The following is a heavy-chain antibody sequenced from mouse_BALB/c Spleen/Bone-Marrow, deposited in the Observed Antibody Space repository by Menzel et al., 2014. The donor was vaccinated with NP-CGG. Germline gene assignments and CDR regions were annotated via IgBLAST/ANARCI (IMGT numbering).Heavy chain of an antibody. CDR3: ARDINYGNSWYFDG. V-gene: IGHV7-3*02. CDR1: GFTFTDYY. CDR2: IRNKANGYTT. Sequence: EVQLVESGGGLVQPGGSLRLSCATSGFTFTDYYMSWVRQPPGKALEWLGFIRNKANGYTTEYSASVKGRFTISRDNSQSILYLQMNTLRAEDSPTYYCARDINYGNSWYFDGWGAGTTVTVSS. D-gene: IGHD2-1*01. J-gene: IGHJ1*01.